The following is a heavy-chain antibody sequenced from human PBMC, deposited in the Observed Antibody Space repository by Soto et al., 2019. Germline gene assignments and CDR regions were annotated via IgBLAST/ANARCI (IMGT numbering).Heavy chain of an antibody. V-gene: IGHV1-18*01. CDR1: GYTFTSYG. D-gene: IGHD3-22*01. CDR3: ARDGYYYDSSGYYEASWFDT. CDR2: ISAYNGNT. Sequence: QVQLVQSGAEVKKPGASVKVSCKASGYTFTSYGISWVRQAPGQGLEWMGWISAYNGNTNYAQKLQGRVTMTTDTSTSTAYMELRSLRSDDTAVYYCARDGYYYDSSGYYEASWFDTWGQGTLVTVSS. J-gene: IGHJ5*02.